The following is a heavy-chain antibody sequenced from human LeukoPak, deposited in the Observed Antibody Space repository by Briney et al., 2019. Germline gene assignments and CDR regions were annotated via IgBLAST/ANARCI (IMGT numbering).Heavy chain of an antibody. CDR1: GFTFSSYS. J-gene: IGHJ5*02. CDR3: ARGTAYSSGWYNWFDP. CDR2: ISSSSSTI. Sequence: PGGSLRLSCAASGFTFSSYSMNWARQAPGKGLEWVSYISSSSSTIYYADSVQGRFTISRDNAKNSLYLQMNSLRDEDTAVDYCARGTAYSSGWYNWFDPWGQGTLVTVSS. D-gene: IGHD6-19*01. V-gene: IGHV3-48*02.